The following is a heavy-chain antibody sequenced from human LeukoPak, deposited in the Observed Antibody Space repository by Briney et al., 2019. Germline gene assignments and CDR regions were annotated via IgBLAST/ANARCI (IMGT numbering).Heavy chain of an antibody. J-gene: IGHJ4*02. Sequence: SETLSLTCTVSGGSISSGSYYWSWIRQPPGKGLEWIGEINHSGSTNYNPSLKSRVTMSVDTSKNQLSLKLSSVTAADTAVYYCARLFDYWGRGTLVTVSS. CDR3: ARLFDY. V-gene: IGHV4-39*07. CDR2: INHSGST. CDR1: GGSISSGSYY.